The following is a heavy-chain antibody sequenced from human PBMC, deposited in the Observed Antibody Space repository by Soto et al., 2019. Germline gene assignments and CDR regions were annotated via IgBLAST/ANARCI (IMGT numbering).Heavy chain of an antibody. D-gene: IGHD2-21*01. V-gene: IGHV1-2*04. CDR3: ARVAPPYCGGDCFYGMGV. CDR2: INPNSGGT. J-gene: IGHJ6*02. CDR1: GYTFTGYY. Sequence: QVQLVQSGAEVKKPGASVKVSCKASGYTFTGYYMHWVRQAPGQGLEWMGWINPNSGGTNYAQKFQGWVTMTRDTSISTADMELSRLRSDDTAVYYCARVAPPYCGGDCFYGMGVWGQGTTVTVSS.